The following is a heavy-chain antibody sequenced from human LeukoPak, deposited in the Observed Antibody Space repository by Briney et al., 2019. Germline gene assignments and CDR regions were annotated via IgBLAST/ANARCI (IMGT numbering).Heavy chain of an antibody. Sequence: GGSLRLSCAASGFTVSSNYMSWVRQAPGKGLEWVSVIYSGGSTYYADSVKGRFTISRDNSKNTLYLQMNSLRAENTAVYYCARLYGDYGTYYYYYGMDVWGQGTTVTVSS. D-gene: IGHD4-17*01. CDR2: IYSGGST. V-gene: IGHV3-66*02. CDR1: GFTVSSNY. J-gene: IGHJ6*02. CDR3: ARLYGDYGTYYYYYGMDV.